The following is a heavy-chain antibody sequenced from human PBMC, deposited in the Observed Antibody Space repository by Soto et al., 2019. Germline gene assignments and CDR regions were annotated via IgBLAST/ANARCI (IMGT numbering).Heavy chain of an antibody. J-gene: IGHJ5*02. CDR1: GGSISSGGYY. CDR3: AREIIAAAGTFEADNWFDP. CDR2: IYYSGST. V-gene: IGHV4-31*03. D-gene: IGHD6-13*01. Sequence: TLSLTCTVSGGSISSGGYYWSWIRQHPGKGLEWIGYIYYSGSTYYNPSLKSRVTISVDTSKNQFSLKLSSVTAADTAVYYCAREIIAAAGTFEADNWFDPWGQGTLVTVSS.